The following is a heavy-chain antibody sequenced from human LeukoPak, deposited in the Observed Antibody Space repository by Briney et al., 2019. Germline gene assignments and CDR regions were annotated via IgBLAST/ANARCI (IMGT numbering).Heavy chain of an antibody. CDR2: IYYSGST. CDR1: GASLSSGSYY. Sequence: PSETLSLTCTVSGASLSSGSYYWSWIRQPPGKGLEWIGYIYYSGSTNYNPSLKSRVTISVDTSKNQFSLKLSSVTAADTAVYYCARSVEGYCSGGSCYSYYYYMDVWGKGTTVTVSS. V-gene: IGHV4-61*01. D-gene: IGHD2-15*01. J-gene: IGHJ6*03. CDR3: ARSVEGYCSGGSCYSYYYYMDV.